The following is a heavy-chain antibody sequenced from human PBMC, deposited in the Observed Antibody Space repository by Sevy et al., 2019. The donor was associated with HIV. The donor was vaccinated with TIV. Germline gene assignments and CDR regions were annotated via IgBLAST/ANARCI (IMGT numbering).Heavy chain of an antibody. D-gene: IGHD2-21*01. V-gene: IGHV3-15*01. Sequence: GGSLRLSCAACGFSFSNAWMTWVRQAPGKGLEWVGRIKSKSDGGTIEYAAAVKGRFTISRDDSKTTLYMQMNSLKTEDTAVYYGTTNIVGEKEYYYGMDVWGQGTTVTVSS. CDR3: TTNIVGEKEYYYGMDV. CDR2: IKSKSDGGTI. J-gene: IGHJ6*02. CDR1: GFSFSNAW.